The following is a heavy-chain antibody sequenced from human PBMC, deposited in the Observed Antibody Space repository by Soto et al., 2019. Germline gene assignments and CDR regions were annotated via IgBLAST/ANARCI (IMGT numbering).Heavy chain of an antibody. J-gene: IGHJ5*02. CDR1: GGSFSGYY. D-gene: IGHD2-15*01. Sequence: SETLSLTCAVYGGSFSGYYWSWIRQPPGKGLEWIGEINHSGSTNYNPSLKSRVTISVDTSKNQFSLKLSSVTAADTAVYYCARDRFTHWFDPWGQGTLVTVSS. CDR2: INHSGST. CDR3: ARDRFTHWFDP. V-gene: IGHV4-34*01.